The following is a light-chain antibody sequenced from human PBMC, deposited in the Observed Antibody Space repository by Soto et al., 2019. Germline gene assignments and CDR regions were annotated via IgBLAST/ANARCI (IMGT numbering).Light chain of an antibody. J-gene: IGLJ1*01. Sequence: LTQPPSASGSPGQSVTISCTGTSSDVGTYDYVSWYQQHPGKAPKLMIYEVTKRPSGVPDRFSGSKSGNTASLTISGLQAVDEADYYCTSYTSISLYVFGTGTKVTVL. CDR1: SSDVGTYDY. CDR2: EVT. CDR3: TSYTSISLYV. V-gene: IGLV2-8*01.